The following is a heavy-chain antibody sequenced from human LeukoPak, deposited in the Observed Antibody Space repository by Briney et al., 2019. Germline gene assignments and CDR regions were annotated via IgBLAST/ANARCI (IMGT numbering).Heavy chain of an antibody. CDR2: INWNGGST. V-gene: IGHV3-20*04. CDR3: ARGVEPLAANTLAY. Sequence: GGSLRLSCAGSGYTFDDYGMRWVRQAPGKGLEWVAGINWNGGSTGYAASVKGRFTISRDNFKNTLYLEMNSLSPDDTAVYYCARGVEPLAANTLAYWGQGTLVTVSS. D-gene: IGHD1-14*01. J-gene: IGHJ4*02. CDR1: GYTFDDYG.